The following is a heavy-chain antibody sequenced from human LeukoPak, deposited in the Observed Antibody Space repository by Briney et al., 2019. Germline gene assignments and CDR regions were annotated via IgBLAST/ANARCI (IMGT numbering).Heavy chain of an antibody. CDR1: GFTFSSYA. V-gene: IGHV3-23*01. CDR2: ISGSGGST. J-gene: IGHJ6*02. D-gene: IGHD5-18*01. CDR3: AKGGDSYGYEPDYYYYGMDV. Sequence: GGSLRLSCAASGFTFSSYAMSWVRQAPGKGLEWVSAISGSGGSTYYADSVKGRFTISRDNSKNTVYLQMNSLRADDTAVYYCAKGGDSYGYEPDYYYYGMDVWGQGTTVTVSS.